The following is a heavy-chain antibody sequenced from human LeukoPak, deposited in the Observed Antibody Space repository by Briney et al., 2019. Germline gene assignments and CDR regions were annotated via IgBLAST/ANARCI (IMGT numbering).Heavy chain of an antibody. CDR1: GFTFGDYY. V-gene: IGHV3-11*01. Sequence: GGSLRLSCAASGFTFGDYYMTWIRQAPGKGLEWLSFISSRGDSLYYADSVRGRFTISRDNAKNSLFLQMNSLRAEDTAVYYCAREVVIVPDYFYYGLDVWGQGTTVSVSS. D-gene: IGHD2/OR15-2a*01. CDR3: AREVVIVPDYFYYGLDV. CDR2: ISSRGDSL. J-gene: IGHJ6*02.